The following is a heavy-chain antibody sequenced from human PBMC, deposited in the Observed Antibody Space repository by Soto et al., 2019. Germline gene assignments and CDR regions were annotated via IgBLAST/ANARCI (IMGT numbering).Heavy chain of an antibody. J-gene: IGHJ4*02. D-gene: IGHD3-16*01. CDR2: ISAYNGNT. Sequence: GASVKVSCKASGYTFTSYGISWVRQAPGQGLEWMGWISAYNGNTNYAQKLQGRVTMTTDTSTSTAYMELRSLRSDDTAVYYCARGTPDYIWGSYTLNFDYWGQGTLVTVSS. V-gene: IGHV1-18*01. CDR3: ARGTPDYIWGSYTLNFDY. CDR1: GYTFTSYG.